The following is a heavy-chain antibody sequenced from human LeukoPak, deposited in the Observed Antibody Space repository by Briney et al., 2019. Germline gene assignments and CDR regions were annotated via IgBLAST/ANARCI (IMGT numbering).Heavy chain of an antibody. J-gene: IGHJ3*02. CDR2: ISYDGSNK. V-gene: IGHV3-30-3*01. CDR3: ARAGVEFDAFDI. Sequence: PGRSLRLSCAASGFTFSSYAMHWVRQAPAKGLEWVAVISYDGSNKYYADSVKGRFTISRDNSKNTLYLQMNSLRAEDTAVYYCARAGVEFDAFDIWGQGTMVTVSS. D-gene: IGHD3-10*01. CDR1: GFTFSSYA.